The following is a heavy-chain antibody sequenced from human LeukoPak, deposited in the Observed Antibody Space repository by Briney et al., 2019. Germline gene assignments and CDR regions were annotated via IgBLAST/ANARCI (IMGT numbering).Heavy chain of an antibody. J-gene: IGHJ4*02. CDR2: IFYSGST. V-gene: IGHV4-59*01. CDR3: AGRSARYFDH. Sequence: SETLPLTCTVSGDSISSYYWSWIRQPPGEGLQWIGYIFYSGSTNYNASLGSRVAISVDTSKNQFSLRLTSVTAADTAVYYCAGRSARYFDHWGQGALVTVSS. D-gene: IGHD1-26*01. CDR1: GDSISSYY.